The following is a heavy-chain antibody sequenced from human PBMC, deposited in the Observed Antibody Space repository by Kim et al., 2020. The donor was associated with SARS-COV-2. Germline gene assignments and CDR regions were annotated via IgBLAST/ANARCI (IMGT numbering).Heavy chain of an antibody. CDR1: GGSISSSSYY. CDR2: IYYSGST. V-gene: IGHV4-39*01. Sequence: SETLSLTCTVSGGSISSSSYYWGWIRQPPGKGLEWIGSIYYSGSTYYNPSLKSRVTISVDTSKNQFSLKLSSVTAADTAVYYCARHRREGMTTVTTWFDPWGQGTLVTVSS. CDR3: ARHRREGMTTVTTWFDP. J-gene: IGHJ5*02. D-gene: IGHD4-17*01.